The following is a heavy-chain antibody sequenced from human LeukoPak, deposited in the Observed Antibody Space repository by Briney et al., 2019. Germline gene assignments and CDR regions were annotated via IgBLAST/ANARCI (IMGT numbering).Heavy chain of an antibody. CDR2: INAGNGNT. D-gene: IGHD6-13*01. J-gene: IGHJ4*02. CDR1: GYTFTSYA. CDR3: ARVRIAAAGTLGY. V-gene: IGHV1-3*01. Sequence: ASVTVSCKASGYTFTSYAMHWVRQAPGQRLEWMGWINAGNGNTKYSQKFQGRVTITRDTSASTAYMELSSLRSEDTAVYYCARVRIAAAGTLGYWGQGTLVTVSS.